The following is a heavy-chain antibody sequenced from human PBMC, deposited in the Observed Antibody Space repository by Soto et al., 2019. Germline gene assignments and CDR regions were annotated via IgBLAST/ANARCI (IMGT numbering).Heavy chain of an antibody. J-gene: IGHJ6*02. CDR3: ARPTYDFLSGYLPGGRLYSFRMDV. CDR1: GGSFSGYY. CDR2: INHSGST. Sequence: ENLSLPYAVYGGSFSGYYWRWIRQPPGKGLEWIGEINHSGSTNYNPSLKSRVTISVDTSKNQFSLKLSSVTAADTAVYYCARPTYDFLSGYLPGGRLYSFRMDVWGEGGTAT. D-gene: IGHD3-3*01. V-gene: IGHV4-34*01.